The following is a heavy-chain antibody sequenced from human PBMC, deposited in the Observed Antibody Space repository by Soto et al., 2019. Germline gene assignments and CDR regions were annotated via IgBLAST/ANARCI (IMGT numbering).Heavy chain of an antibody. J-gene: IGHJ6*02. D-gene: IGHD3-16*01. V-gene: IGHV3-13*01. CDR2: FGSAGDI. CDR3: ARGGPNWDYYFYGMDV. Sequence: PRGSLRLSCAASGFPFNNYDMLWVRQAPGKGLEWVSTFGSAGDIYYSDSVKGRFTISRDNARESLYLQMNSLRAADTAVYYCARGGPNWDYYFYGMDVWGQGTTVTVSS. CDR1: GFPFNNYD.